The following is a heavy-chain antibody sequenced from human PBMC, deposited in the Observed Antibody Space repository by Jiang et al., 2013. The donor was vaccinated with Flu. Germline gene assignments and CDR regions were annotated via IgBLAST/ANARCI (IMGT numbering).Heavy chain of an antibody. CDR2: TYYRSKWFY. D-gene: IGHD6-19*01. Sequence: SVSSNRAAWNWIRQSPSRGLEWLGRTYYRSKWFYDYAVSVKSRVTINPDTSKNQFSLQLNSVTPDDTATYYCARDPDSSGWFGFDYWGQGTLVTVS. J-gene: IGHJ4*02. CDR1: SVSSNRAA. CDR3: ARDPDSSGWFGFDY. V-gene: IGHV6-1*01.